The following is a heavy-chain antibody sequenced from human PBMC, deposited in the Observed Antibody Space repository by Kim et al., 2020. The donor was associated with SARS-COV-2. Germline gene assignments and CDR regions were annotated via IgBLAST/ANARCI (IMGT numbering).Heavy chain of an antibody. V-gene: IGHV1-69*01. J-gene: IGHJ6*02. Sequence: FQGRVTITADESTSTAYMELSSLRSEDTAVYYCARQLLWFGEVGYYGMDVWGQGTTVTVSS. D-gene: IGHD3-10*01. CDR3: ARQLLWFGEVGYYGMDV.